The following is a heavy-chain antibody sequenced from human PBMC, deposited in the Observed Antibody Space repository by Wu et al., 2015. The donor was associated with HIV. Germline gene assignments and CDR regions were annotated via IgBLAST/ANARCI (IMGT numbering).Heavy chain of an antibody. CDR3: ARGWGFWSGYWLV. D-gene: IGHD3-3*01. CDR2: INPKNGDT. Sequence: QVQLVQSGAEVKKPGASVKVSCKASGYTFTGYYIHWVRQAPGQGLEWMGWINPKNGDTDSAQKFQGRVTMTRDTSITTAYMELSRLRSDDTAVYYCARGWGFWSGYWLVWGKGTTVIVSS. V-gene: IGHV1-2*02. J-gene: IGHJ6*03. CDR1: GYTFTGYY.